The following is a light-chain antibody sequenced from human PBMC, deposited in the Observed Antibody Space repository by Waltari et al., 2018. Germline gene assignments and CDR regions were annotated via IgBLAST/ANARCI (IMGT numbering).Light chain of an antibody. Sequence: QSALTQPAPVSGSPGQSITISCTGTSSDVGSYNLVSWYQKHPGKAPKLMIYEGSKRPSGVSNRFSGSKSGNTASLTISGLQAEDEADYYCCSYAGSSTFYVFGTGTKVTVL. CDR1: SSDVGSYNL. CDR2: EGS. J-gene: IGLJ1*01. CDR3: CSYAGSSTFYV. V-gene: IGLV2-23*01.